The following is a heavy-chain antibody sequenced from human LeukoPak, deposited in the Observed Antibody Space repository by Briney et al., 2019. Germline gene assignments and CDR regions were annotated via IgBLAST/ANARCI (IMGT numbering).Heavy chain of an antibody. D-gene: IGHD3-10*01. Sequence: ASVKVSCKASGYTFTSYAMNWVRQAPGQGLEWMGWINTNTGNPTYAQGFTGRFVFSLDTSVSTAYLQISSLKAEDTAVYYCARQRGIYGSGSYYNPPYYYYYMDVWGKGTTVTVSS. CDR2: INTNTGNP. CDR1: GYTFTSYA. J-gene: IGHJ6*03. CDR3: ARQRGIYGSGSYYNPPYYYYYMDV. V-gene: IGHV7-4-1*02.